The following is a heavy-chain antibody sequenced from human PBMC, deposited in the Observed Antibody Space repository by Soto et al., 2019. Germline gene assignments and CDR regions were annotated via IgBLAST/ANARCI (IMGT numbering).Heavy chain of an antibody. CDR3: ARGSPETGTRYYYFDY. J-gene: IGHJ4*02. V-gene: IGHV1-69*01. CDR1: GGTFSSYA. Sequence: QVQLVQSGAEVKKPGSSVKVSCKASGGTFSSYAISWVRQAPGQGLEWMGGIIPIFGTANYAQKFQGRVTITADESTSTADMELSSLRSEDTAVYYCARGSPETGTRYYYFDYWGQGTLVTVSS. D-gene: IGHD1-1*01. CDR2: IIPIFGTA.